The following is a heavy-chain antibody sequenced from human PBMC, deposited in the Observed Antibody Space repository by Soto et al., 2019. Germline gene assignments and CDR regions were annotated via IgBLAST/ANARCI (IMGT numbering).Heavy chain of an antibody. CDR2: ISGSGGST. Sequence: GGSLRLSCAASGFTFSSYAMSWVRQAPGKGLEWVSAISGSGGSTYYADSVKGRFTISRDNSKNTLYLQMNSLRAEDTAVYYCAKDLDSQSIFGVVIVFDYWGQGTLVTVSS. D-gene: IGHD3-3*01. CDR1: GFTFSSYA. V-gene: IGHV3-23*01. J-gene: IGHJ4*02. CDR3: AKDLDSQSIFGVVIVFDY.